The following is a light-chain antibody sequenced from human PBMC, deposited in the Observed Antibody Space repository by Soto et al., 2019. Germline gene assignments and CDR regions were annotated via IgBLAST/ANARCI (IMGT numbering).Light chain of an antibody. CDR1: SSDVGGYNY. CDR3: SSFTSTNTVL. V-gene: IGLV2-14*01. J-gene: IGLJ2*01. CDR2: NVS. Sequence: QSVLTQPASVSGSPGQSITISCTGTSSDVGGYNYVSWYQQHPGKAPKLMIYNVSNRPSGVSNRFSGSKSGNTASLTISGLHAEDEGHYYCSSFTSTNTVLFGGGTQLTVL.